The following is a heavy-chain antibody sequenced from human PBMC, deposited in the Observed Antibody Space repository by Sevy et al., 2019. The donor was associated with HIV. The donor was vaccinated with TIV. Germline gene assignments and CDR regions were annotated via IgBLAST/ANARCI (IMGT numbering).Heavy chain of an antibody. D-gene: IGHD1-26*01. Sequence: SETLSLTCTVSGGSITSLYWNWIRQPPGKGLEWIANIYYNGHINYNPSLKSRVTLSLDTSKNHFSLRLSSLTAADTDMYSSEGENAWGRGYSWGQGTMVTVSS. J-gene: IGHJ4*02. CDR1: GGSITSLY. V-gene: IGHV4-59*08. CDR2: IYYNGHI. CDR3: EGENAWGRGYS.